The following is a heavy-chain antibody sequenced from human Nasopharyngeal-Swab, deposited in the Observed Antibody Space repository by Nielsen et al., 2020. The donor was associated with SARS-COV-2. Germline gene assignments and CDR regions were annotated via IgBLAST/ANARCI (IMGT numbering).Heavy chain of an antibody. CDR1: GELVSSGSFY. Sequence: ETLSLTCSVSGELVSSGSFYWSWIRQSPGKGLEWIGSIYYSGNTYYNPSLEGRVTVSVDTSKNQFSLNLRSVTAADTAVYYCARHGGWEVTYYFDHWGQGTLVTVSS. V-gene: IGHV4-39*01. CDR2: IYYSGNT. J-gene: IGHJ4*02. CDR3: ARHGGWEVTYYFDH. D-gene: IGHD2-15*01.